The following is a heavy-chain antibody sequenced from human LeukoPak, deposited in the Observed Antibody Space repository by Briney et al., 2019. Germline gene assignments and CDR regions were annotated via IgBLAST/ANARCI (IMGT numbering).Heavy chain of an antibody. CDR2: IYPGDSDI. CDR3: ARRRFCNRRTCYNALDY. J-gene: IGHJ4*02. CDR1: GYSFSNYW. D-gene: IGHD5-24*01. Sequence: GGSLKISCKGSGYSFSNYWIGWVRQMPGKGLEWMGIIYPGDSDIRYSPSFQGQVTISADKSISTAYLQWSSLKASDTAIYYCARRRFCNRRTCYNALDYWGQGTLVTVPS. V-gene: IGHV5-51*01.